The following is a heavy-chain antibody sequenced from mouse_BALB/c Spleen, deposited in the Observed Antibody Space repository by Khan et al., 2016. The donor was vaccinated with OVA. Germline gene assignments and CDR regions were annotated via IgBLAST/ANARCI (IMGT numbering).Heavy chain of an antibody. J-gene: IGHJ2*01. Sequence: VQLQQSGPELVKPGASVKMSCKASGYTFTSYVIHWVKQKPGQGLEWVGYIYPYNDDTKYNEKFKGKATLPSAKSSSPSYIELNSLTSEDSALYFCARNYRAAVYFDYGGQGTTLTVSS. CDR3: ARNYRAAVYFDY. CDR1: GYTFTSYV. D-gene: IGHD2-14*01. CDR2: IYPYNDDT. V-gene: IGHV1S136*01.